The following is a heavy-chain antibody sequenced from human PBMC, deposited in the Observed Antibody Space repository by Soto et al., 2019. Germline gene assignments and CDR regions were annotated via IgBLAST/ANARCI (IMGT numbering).Heavy chain of an antibody. J-gene: IGHJ4*02. CDR3: ATSQKGYNWNYFDH. Sequence: SETLSLTCSVSGASISGSYYYWSWLRQSPGKGPEWIGSVFYTGFTSYNPSLESRVSVSVDTSKSQFSLKLSAVTAADTAVYYCATSQKGYNWNYFDHWGQGALVTVSS. CDR1: GASISGSYYY. D-gene: IGHD1-20*01. V-gene: IGHV4-39*01. CDR2: VFYTGFT.